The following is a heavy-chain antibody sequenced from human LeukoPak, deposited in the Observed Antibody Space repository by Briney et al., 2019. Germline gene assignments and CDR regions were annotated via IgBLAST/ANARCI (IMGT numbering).Heavy chain of an antibody. CDR2: IYYSGST. D-gene: IGHD4-17*01. J-gene: IGHJ1*01. CDR3: ARGATVTREYFQH. CDR1: GGSISSGGYY. Sequence: SQTLSLTCTVSGGSISSGGYYWSWIRQHPGKGLEWIGYIYYSGSTYHNPSLKSRVTISVDTSKNQFSLKLSSVTAADTAVYYCARGATVTREYFQHWGQGTLVTVSS. V-gene: IGHV4-31*03.